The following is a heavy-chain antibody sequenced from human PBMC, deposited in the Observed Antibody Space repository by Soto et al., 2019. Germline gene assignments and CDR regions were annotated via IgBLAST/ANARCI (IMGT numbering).Heavy chain of an antibody. CDR3: ATYPYLYSTWLVPGDYYYMDV. CDR2: IYYSGST. V-gene: IGHV4-39*01. D-gene: IGHD6-19*01. J-gene: IGHJ6*03. CDR1: GGSISSSSYY. Sequence: SETLSLTCTVSGGSISSSSYYWGWIRQPPGKGLEWIGSIYYSGSTYYNPSLKSRVTISVDTSKNQFSLKLSSVTAADTAVYYCATYPYLYSTWLVPGDYYYMDVWGKGTTVTVSS.